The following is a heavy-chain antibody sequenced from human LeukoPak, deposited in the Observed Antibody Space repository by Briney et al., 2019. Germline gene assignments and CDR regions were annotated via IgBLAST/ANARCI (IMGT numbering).Heavy chain of an antibody. V-gene: IGHV3-21*01. J-gene: IGHJ4*02. D-gene: IGHD4-17*01. Sequence: GGSLRLSCVASGFTFSSYSMNWVRQAPGKGLEWVSSISSSSSYIHYADSVKGRFTISRDNAKNSLYLQMNSLRAEDTAVFYCATNDYGASDYWGQGTLVTVSS. CDR2: ISSSSSYI. CDR3: ATNDYGASDY. CDR1: GFTFSSYS.